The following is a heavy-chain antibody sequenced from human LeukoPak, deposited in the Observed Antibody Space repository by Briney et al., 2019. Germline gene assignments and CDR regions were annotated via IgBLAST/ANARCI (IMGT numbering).Heavy chain of an antibody. CDR1: GFTFSSYE. Sequence: GGSLRLSCAASGFTFSSYEMNWVRQAPGKGQEWVSYISSSGSTIYYADSVKGRFTISRDNAKNSLSLQMNSLRAEDTAVYYCARDPDYYDSSGYYGDYWGQGTLVTVSS. J-gene: IGHJ4*02. CDR3: ARDPDYYDSSGYYGDY. CDR2: ISSSGSTI. V-gene: IGHV3-48*03. D-gene: IGHD3-22*01.